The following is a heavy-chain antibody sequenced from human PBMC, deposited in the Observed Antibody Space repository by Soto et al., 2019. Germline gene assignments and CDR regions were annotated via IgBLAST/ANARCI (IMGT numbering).Heavy chain of an antibody. Sequence: EVQLVESGGGLVQPGGSLRLSCAASGFTFSSYWMSWVRQAPGKGLEWVANIKQDGSEKYYVDSVKGRFTISRDNAKNSLYLQMNSLRAEDTAVYYCARDSYCSGGSCLPGYYYYMDVWGKGTTVTVSS. CDR2: IKQDGSEK. V-gene: IGHV3-7*01. D-gene: IGHD2-15*01. CDR1: GFTFSSYW. J-gene: IGHJ6*03. CDR3: ARDSYCSGGSCLPGYYYYMDV.